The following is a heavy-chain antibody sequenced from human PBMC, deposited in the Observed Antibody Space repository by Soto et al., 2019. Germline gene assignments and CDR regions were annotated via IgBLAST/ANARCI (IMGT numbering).Heavy chain of an antibody. D-gene: IGHD3-3*01. CDR3: ARWSYLDY. Sequence: VGSLRLSCAASGFSFGSYALSWVRQAPGKGLEWVSTISGSDGKTFYADSVKGRFSISRDTSQNTLYLQMNSLRADDTAIYYCARWSYLDYWGQGARVTVSS. J-gene: IGHJ4*02. CDR2: ISGSDGKT. CDR1: GFSFGSYA. V-gene: IGHV3-23*01.